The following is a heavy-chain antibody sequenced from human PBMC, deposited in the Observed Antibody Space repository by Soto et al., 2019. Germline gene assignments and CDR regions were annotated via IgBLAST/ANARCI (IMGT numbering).Heavy chain of an antibody. V-gene: IGHV1-2*02. Sequence: ASVKVSCKASGYTFTGYYMHWVRQAPGQGLEWMGWINPNSGGTNYAQKFQGRVTMTRDTSISTAYMELSRLRSDDTAVYYCAREVVPADTAMVVYYYYGMDVWGQGTTVTVSS. D-gene: IGHD5-18*01. CDR1: GYTFTGYY. J-gene: IGHJ6*02. CDR2: INPNSGGT. CDR3: AREVVPADTAMVVYYYYGMDV.